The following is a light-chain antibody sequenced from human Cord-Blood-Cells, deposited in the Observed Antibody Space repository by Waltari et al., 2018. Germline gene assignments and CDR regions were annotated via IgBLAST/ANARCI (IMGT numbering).Light chain of an antibody. CDR3: CSYAGSYV. CDR1: SSDVGSYNL. J-gene: IGLJ1*01. V-gene: IGLV2-23*01. Sequence: QSALTQPASVSGSPGQSITISCTGTSSDVGSYNLVSWYQQHPGKAPKLRIYEGSKRPSVVSNRFSGSKSGNTASLTISGLQAEDEADYYCCSYAGSYVFGTGTKVTVL. CDR2: EGS.